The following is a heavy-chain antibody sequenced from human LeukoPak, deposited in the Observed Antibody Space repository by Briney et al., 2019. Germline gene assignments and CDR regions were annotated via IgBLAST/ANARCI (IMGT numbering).Heavy chain of an antibody. CDR2: IYYSGST. V-gene: IGHV4-59*01. Sequence: SETLSLTCTVSGGSISSYYWGWIRQPPGKGLEWIGYIYYSGSTNYNPSLKSRVTISVDTSKNQFSLKLSSVTAADTAVYYCARARRYYDSSGYYPKAYYYGMDVWGQGTTVTVSS. D-gene: IGHD3-22*01. J-gene: IGHJ6*02. CDR1: GGSISSYY. CDR3: ARARRYYDSSGYYPKAYYYGMDV.